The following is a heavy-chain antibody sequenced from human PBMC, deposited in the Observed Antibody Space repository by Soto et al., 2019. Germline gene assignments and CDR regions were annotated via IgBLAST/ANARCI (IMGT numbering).Heavy chain of an antibody. V-gene: IGHV4-59*08. D-gene: IGHD5-18*01. J-gene: IGHJ5*02. CDR3: ARGGERSWIQLWS. CDR2: IYYSGST. CDR1: GGSISSYY. Sequence: QVQLQESGPGLVKPSETLSLTCTVSGGSISSYYWSWIRQPPGKGLEWIGYIYYSGSTNYNPSLKSRVPISLDTSKNQFSLNLRPVTAADTAVYYCARGGERSWIQLWSWGQGTLVTVSS.